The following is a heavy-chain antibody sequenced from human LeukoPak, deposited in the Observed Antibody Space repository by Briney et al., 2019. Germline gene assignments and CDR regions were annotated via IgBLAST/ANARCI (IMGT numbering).Heavy chain of an antibody. J-gene: IGHJ5*01. CDR1: GFTFSSYW. CDR3: AKGGHPAVVTTRFDS. V-gene: IGHV3-74*01. CDR2: INSDGSST. D-gene: IGHD2-21*02. Sequence: PGGSLRLSCAASGFTFSSYWMHWVRQGPGKGLVWVSRINSDGSSTSYADSVKGRFTISRDNAKNTLYLQMNSLRAEDSAVYYCAKGGHPAVVTTRFDSWGQGTLVTVSS.